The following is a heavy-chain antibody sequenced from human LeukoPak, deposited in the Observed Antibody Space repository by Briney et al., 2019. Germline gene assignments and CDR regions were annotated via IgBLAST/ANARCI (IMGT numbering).Heavy chain of an antibody. CDR2: INPSDGRT. J-gene: IGHJ4*02. V-gene: IGHV1-46*01. D-gene: IGHD3-22*01. CDR1: GYTFTNYY. CDR3: VRESGGYYGGAFDY. Sequence: ASVKVSCKASGYTFTNYYMHWVRQAPGQGLEWMGIINPSDGRTSYGQKFQGRVTMTTDTSTSTAYMELRSLRSDDTAVYYCVRESGGYYGGAFDYWGQGTLVTVSS.